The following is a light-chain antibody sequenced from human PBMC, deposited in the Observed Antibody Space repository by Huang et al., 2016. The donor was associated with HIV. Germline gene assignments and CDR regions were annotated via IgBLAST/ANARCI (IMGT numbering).Light chain of an antibody. Sequence: EIMLTQSPATLSVSPGERATLSCRASQSISTHLAWYQQKPGLAPRLLIYRASTRATGIPARFSGSGSGTEFTLTISSLQSEDFAVYYCQQGETFGQGTKLEIK. CDR1: QSISTH. J-gene: IGKJ2*01. CDR3: QQGET. CDR2: RAS. V-gene: IGKV3-15*01.